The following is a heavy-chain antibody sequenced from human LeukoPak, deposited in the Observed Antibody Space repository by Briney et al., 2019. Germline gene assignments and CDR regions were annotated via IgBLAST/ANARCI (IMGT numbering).Heavy chain of an antibody. Sequence: SQTLSLTCVISGDSVSSNSAAWNWIRQSPSRGLEWLGRTYYRSKWHYDYAVSVKSRITINPDTSKNQFSLHLDSVTPEDTAVYYCAGYSYGVRPSWGQGTLVSVSS. V-gene: IGHV6-1*01. D-gene: IGHD5-18*01. J-gene: IGHJ5*02. CDR3: AGYSYGVRPS. CDR1: GDSVSSNSAA. CDR2: TYYRSKWHY.